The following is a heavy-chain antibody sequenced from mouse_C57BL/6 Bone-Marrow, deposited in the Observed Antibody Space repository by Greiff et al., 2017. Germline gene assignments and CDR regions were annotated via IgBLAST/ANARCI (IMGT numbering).Heavy chain of an antibody. CDR3: ARCGDCYFDV. CDR1: GFNFKDYY. J-gene: IGHJ1*03. CDR2: IDPEDGET. V-gene: IGHV14-2*01. Sequence: VHVKQSGAELVKPGASVKLSCTASGFNFKDYYMHWVKQRTEQGLEWIGRIDPEDGETKYAPKFQGKATVTADTSSNTAYLQLSSVTSADTAVYCYARCGDCYFDVWGTGTTVTVSS.